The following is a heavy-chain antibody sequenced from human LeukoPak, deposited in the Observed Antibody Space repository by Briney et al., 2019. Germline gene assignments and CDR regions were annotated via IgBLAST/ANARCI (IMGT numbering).Heavy chain of an antibody. V-gene: IGHV4-31*03. D-gene: IGHD6-13*01. CDR1: GGSISSGGYY. CDR2: IYYSGST. CDR3: ASESSSWRAGFDP. Sequence: PSETLSLTCTVSGGSISSGGYYWSWIRQHPGKGLEWIGYIYYSGSTYYNPSLKSRVTISVDTSKNQFSLKLSSVTAADTAVYYCASESSSWRAGFDPWGQGTLVTVSS. J-gene: IGHJ5*02.